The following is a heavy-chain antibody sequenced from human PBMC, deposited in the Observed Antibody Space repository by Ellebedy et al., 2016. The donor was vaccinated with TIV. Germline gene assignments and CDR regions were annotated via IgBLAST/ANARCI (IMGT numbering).Heavy chain of an antibody. CDR2: INPNSGGT. J-gene: IGHJ4*02. CDR1: GYTFTGYY. D-gene: IGHD3-10*01. V-gene: IGHV1-2*02. CDR3: ARDPGYYGSADY. Sequence: ASVKVSCKASGYTFTGYYMHWVRQAPGQGLEWMGWINPNSGGTNYAQKFQGRVTMTRDTSISTAYMELSRLRSDDTAVYYCARDPGYYGSADYWGQGTLVTVSS.